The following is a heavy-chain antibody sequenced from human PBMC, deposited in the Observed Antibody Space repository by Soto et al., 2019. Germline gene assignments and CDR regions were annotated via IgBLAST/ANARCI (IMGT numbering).Heavy chain of an antibody. CDR3: AKVNWNDPHNWLDP. J-gene: IGHJ5*02. CDR1: GFTFSRYV. D-gene: IGHD1-20*01. Sequence: PGGSLRLSCVASGFTFSRYVMTWVRRAPGKGLEWVATIKNDGGSKYYTDSVKGRFTISRDNSKNTLYLQMNSLRAEDTAVYYSAKVNWNDPHNWLDPWGQGTLVNVSS. V-gene: IGHV3-23*01. CDR2: IKNDGGSK.